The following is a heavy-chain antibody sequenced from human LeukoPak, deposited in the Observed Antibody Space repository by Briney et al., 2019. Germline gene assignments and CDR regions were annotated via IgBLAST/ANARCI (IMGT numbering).Heavy chain of an antibody. CDR2: IYYSGST. Sequence: PSETLSLTCTVSGGSISSYYWSWLRQPPGKGLEWLGYIYYSGSTKYNPSFKSRVTISVDTSKNQFSLKLISVTAADTAVYYCATVVRDDILTGYYIDHWGQGTLVTVSS. CDR1: GGSISSYY. J-gene: IGHJ4*02. CDR3: ATVVRDDILTGYYIDH. D-gene: IGHD3-9*01. V-gene: IGHV4-59*01.